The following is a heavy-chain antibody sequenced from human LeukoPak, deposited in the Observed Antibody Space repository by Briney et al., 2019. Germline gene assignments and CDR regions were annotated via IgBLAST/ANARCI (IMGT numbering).Heavy chain of an antibody. CDR2: INHSGST. V-gene: IGHV4-34*01. J-gene: IGHJ5*02. CDR1: GGSFSGYY. CDR3: ARRSAGLEA. Sequence: SETLSLTCAVYGGSFSGYYWSWIRQPPGKGLEWIGEINHSGSTNHNPSLKSRVTISVDTSKNQFSLKLSSVTAADTAVYYCARRSAGLEAWGQGTLVTVSS. D-gene: IGHD6-19*01.